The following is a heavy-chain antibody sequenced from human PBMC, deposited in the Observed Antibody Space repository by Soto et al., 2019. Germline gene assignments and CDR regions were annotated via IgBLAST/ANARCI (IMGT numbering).Heavy chain of an antibody. Sequence: SETLSLTCTVSGGSISSYYWSWIRQPPGKGLEWIGYIYYSGSTNYNPSLKSRVTISVDTSKNQFSLKLSSVTAADTAVYYCARHTPKKANWDAFDIWGQWTMVTVSS. V-gene: IGHV4-59*08. CDR3: ARHTPKKANWDAFDI. J-gene: IGHJ3*02. CDR1: GGSISSYY. CDR2: IYYSGST. D-gene: IGHD7-27*01.